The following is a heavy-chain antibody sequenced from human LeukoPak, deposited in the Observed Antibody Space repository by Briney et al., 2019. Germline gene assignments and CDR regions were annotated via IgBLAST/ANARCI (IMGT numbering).Heavy chain of an antibody. J-gene: IGHJ4*02. D-gene: IGHD2/OR15-2a*01. Sequence: GGSLRLSCAASGFTFSSYSMNWVRQAPGKGLEWVSYITSSSSTIYYADSVKGRFTISRDNAKNSLYLQMNSLRDEDTAVYYCARTVIAGSYYFDYWGQGTLVTVSS. CDR2: ITSSSSTI. V-gene: IGHV3-48*02. CDR3: ARTVIAGSYYFDY. CDR1: GFTFSSYS.